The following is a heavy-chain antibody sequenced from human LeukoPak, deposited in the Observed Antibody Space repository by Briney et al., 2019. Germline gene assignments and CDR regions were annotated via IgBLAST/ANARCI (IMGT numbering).Heavy chain of an antibody. V-gene: IGHV3-74*01. J-gene: IGHJ2*01. D-gene: IGHD6-13*01. Sequence: GGSLRLSCAASGFTFSSYWMHWVRQAPGKGLVWVSRINTDGSSTSYADSVKGRFTISRDNAKNTLYLQMNSLRAEDTAVYYCARDGEAAAGPGHGLPRYWYFDLWGRGTLVTVSS. CDR2: INTDGSST. CDR1: GFTFSSYW. CDR3: ARDGEAAAGPGHGLPRYWYFDL.